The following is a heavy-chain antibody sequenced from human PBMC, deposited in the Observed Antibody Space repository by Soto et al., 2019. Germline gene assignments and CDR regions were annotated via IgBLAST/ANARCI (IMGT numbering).Heavy chain of an antibody. CDR3: AKENGYSSSWFEFDY. CDR1: GFTFSSYA. CDR2: ISGSGGST. J-gene: IGHJ4*02. V-gene: IGHV3-23*01. Sequence: EVQLLESGGGLVQPGGSLRLSCAASGFTFSSYAMSWVRQAPGKGLEWVSAISGSGGSTYYADSVKGRFTISRDNSKNALDLQMNSLRAEDTAVYYCAKENGYSSSWFEFDYWGQGTLVTVSS. D-gene: IGHD6-13*01.